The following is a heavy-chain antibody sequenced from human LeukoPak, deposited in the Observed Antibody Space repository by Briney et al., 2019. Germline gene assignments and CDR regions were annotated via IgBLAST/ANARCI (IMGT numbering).Heavy chain of an antibody. J-gene: IGHJ4*02. Sequence: SETLSLACAVYGGSFSGYYWSWIRQPPGKGLEWIGEINHSGSTNYNPSLKSRVTISVDTSKSQFSLKLSSVTAADTAVYYCARGSCSSTSCYTVWGQGTLVTVSS. CDR2: INHSGST. D-gene: IGHD2-2*02. CDR1: GGSFSGYY. V-gene: IGHV4-34*01. CDR3: ARGSCSSTSCYTV.